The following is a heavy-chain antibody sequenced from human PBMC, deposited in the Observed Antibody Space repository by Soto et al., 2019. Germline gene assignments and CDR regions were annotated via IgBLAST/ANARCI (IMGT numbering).Heavy chain of an antibody. D-gene: IGHD6-19*01. V-gene: IGHV3-23*01. CDR1: GFIFRSYG. CDR3: AKDSYSSGQNWFDP. CDR2: ISDSGSRT. Sequence: GGSLRLSCAASGFIFRSYGMIWVRQAPGKGLEWVSVISDSGSRTYYGDFVEGRFTISRDNSGNTLYLQMNSLRAEDTAVYYCAKDSYSSGQNWFDPWGQGTQVTVSS. J-gene: IGHJ5*02.